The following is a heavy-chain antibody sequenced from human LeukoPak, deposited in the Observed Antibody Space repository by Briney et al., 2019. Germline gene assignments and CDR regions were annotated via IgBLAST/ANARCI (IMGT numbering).Heavy chain of an antibody. Sequence: TSETLSLTCTVSGGSISSSSCYWGWIRQPPGKGLEWIGSIYYSGSTYYNPSLESRVTISVDTSKNEFSLKLSFVTAADTAVYYCARLGGSYSYYYYYMDVWGKGTTVTVSS. CDR3: ARLGGSYSYYYYYMDV. D-gene: IGHD1-26*01. J-gene: IGHJ6*03. CDR2: IYYSGST. CDR1: GGSISSSSCY. V-gene: IGHV4-39*01.